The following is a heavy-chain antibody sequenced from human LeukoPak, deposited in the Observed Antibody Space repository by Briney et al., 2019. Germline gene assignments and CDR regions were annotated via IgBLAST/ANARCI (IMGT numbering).Heavy chain of an antibody. CDR3: ARHEFGYHGSGSYFLGAFEI. D-gene: IGHD3-10*01. CDR2: IYYSGSP. V-gene: IGHV4-59*08. Sequence: SETLSLTCTVSGGSISSYYWSWIRQPPGKGLEWIGYIYYSGSPNYNPSLKSRVTIIADTSQNQLSLKLSSATAADTAVYYCARHEFGYHGSGSYFLGAFEIWGQGTMVTVSS. J-gene: IGHJ3*02. CDR1: GGSISSYY.